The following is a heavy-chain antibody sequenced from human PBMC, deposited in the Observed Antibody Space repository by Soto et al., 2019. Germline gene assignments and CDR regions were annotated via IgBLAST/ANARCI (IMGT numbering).Heavy chain of an antibody. D-gene: IGHD6-13*01. V-gene: IGHV3-23*01. J-gene: IGHJ4*02. CDR2: ISGSGGST. Sequence: PGGSLRLSCAASGFTFSSYAMSWVRQSPGKGLEWVSAISGSGGSTYYADSVKGRFTISRDNSKNTLYLQMNSLRAEDTAVYYCAKGGLRQQLASPLDYWGQGTLVTVSS. CDR3: AKGGLRQQLASPLDY. CDR1: GFTFSSYA.